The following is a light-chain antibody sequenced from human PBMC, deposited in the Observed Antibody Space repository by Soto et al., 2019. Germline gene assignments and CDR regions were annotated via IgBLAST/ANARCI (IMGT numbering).Light chain of an antibody. Sequence: QPVLTQPPSASGTPGQRVTLSCSGSSSNIGSNTVNWYQQLPGTAPKLLIYSNNQRPSGVPDRFSGSKSGTSASLAISGLQYEDEADYYCAAWDDSLNGVVFCGGTKLPVL. CDR3: AAWDDSLNGVV. CDR2: SNN. CDR1: SSNIGSNT. J-gene: IGLJ2*01. V-gene: IGLV1-44*01.